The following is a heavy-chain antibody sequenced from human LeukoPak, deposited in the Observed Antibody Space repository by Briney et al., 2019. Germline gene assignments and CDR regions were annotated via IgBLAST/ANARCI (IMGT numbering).Heavy chain of an antibody. CDR1: GFTFSSYS. V-gene: IGHV3-21*01. J-gene: IGHJ4*02. D-gene: IGHD2-2*02. CDR2: ISSSSSYI. CDR3: ASQGRGGCSSTSCYSEGLAY. Sequence: GGSLRLSCAASGFTFSSYSMNWVRQAPGKGLEWVSSISSSSSYIYYADSVKGRFTISRDNSKNTLYLQMNSLRAEDTAVYYCASQGRGGCSSTSCYSEGLAYWGQGTLVTVSS.